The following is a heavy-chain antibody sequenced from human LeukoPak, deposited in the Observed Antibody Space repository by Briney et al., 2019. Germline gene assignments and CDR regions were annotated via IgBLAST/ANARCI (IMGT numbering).Heavy chain of an antibody. CDR3: VKDGGTSTTWGYFDP. Sequence: GGSLRLSCSASGFIFSSLAMHWVRQAPGKGLEYVSSISSRGGSTLYADSVKARFTISRDDSKNTLYLQMTSLRPEDTAVYYCVKDGGTSTTWGYFDPWGQGTLVTVSS. D-gene: IGHD2-2*01. V-gene: IGHV3-64D*06. CDR1: GFIFSSLA. CDR2: ISSRGGST. J-gene: IGHJ5*02.